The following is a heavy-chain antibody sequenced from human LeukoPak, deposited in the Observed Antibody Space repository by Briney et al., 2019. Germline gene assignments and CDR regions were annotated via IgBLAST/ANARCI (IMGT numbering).Heavy chain of an antibody. V-gene: IGHV3-33*01. J-gene: IGHJ6*02. CDR1: GFTFSSYG. CDR3: ARDGIGFLDYYYGMDV. D-gene: IGHD1-14*01. Sequence: GRSLRLSCAASGFTFSSYGMHWVRQAPGKGLEWVAVIWYDGSNKYYADSVKGRFTISRDNSKNTLYLQMNSLRAEDTAVYYCARDGIGFLDYYYGMDVWGQGTTVTVSS. CDR2: IWYDGSNK.